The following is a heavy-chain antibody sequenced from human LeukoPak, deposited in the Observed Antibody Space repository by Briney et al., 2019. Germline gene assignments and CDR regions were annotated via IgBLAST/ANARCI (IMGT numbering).Heavy chain of an antibody. J-gene: IGHJ4*02. Sequence: PGGSLRLSCAASGFTFSSYGMHWVRQAPGKGLEWVAVIWYDGSNKGYADSVKGRFTISRDNSKNTLYLQMNSLRAEDTAVYYCAKDKGDYNNPYFDYWGQGTLVTVSS. CDR3: AKDKGDYNNPYFDY. CDR1: GFTFSSYG. CDR2: IWYDGSNK. V-gene: IGHV3-33*03. D-gene: IGHD4-11*01.